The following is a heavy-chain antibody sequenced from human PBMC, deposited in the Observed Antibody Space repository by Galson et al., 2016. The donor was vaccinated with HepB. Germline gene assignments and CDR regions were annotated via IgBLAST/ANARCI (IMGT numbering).Heavy chain of an antibody. V-gene: IGHV3-30*03. Sequence: LRLSCAASGFTFSSYGMHWVRQAPGKGLEWVAVMSYDGSNKYYADSVKGRFTISRDNSKNTMYVQMTSLRAEDTAVYYCASGTTVTTSNSFWYFDLWGQGTLVTVSS. CDR1: GFTFSSYG. J-gene: IGHJ2*01. CDR2: MSYDGSNK. CDR3: ASGTTVTTSNSFWYFDL. D-gene: IGHD4-17*01.